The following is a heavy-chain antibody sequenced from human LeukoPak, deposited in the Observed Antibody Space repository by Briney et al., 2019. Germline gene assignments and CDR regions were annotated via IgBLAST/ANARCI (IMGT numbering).Heavy chain of an antibody. J-gene: IGHJ4*02. Sequence: SETLSLTCTVSGGSISSDYWSWIRQPPGKGLEWIGYISYSGSTNYNPSLKSRVTISVDTSKNQFSLRLSSVTAADTAVYYCAREAVSGWYDYFDYWGQGTLVTVSS. D-gene: IGHD6-19*01. CDR1: GGSISSDY. CDR2: ISYSGST. V-gene: IGHV4-59*01. CDR3: AREAVSGWYDYFDY.